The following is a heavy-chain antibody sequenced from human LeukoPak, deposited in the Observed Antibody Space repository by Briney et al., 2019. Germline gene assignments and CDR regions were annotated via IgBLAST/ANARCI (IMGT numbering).Heavy chain of an antibody. D-gene: IGHD1-1*01. CDR2: IEPSDSYT. Sequence: GESLKISCKGSGYSFTSNCISWVRQMPGTGLEWMGRIEPSDSYTNYSPSFQGNVTISADKSISTAYLQWSSLKASDTAMYYCARQPEGTWFDPWGQGTLVTVSS. V-gene: IGHV5-10-1*01. CDR1: GYSFTSNC. CDR3: ARQPEGTWFDP. J-gene: IGHJ5*02.